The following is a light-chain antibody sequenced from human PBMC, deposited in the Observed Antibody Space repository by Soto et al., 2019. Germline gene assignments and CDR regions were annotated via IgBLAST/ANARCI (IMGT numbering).Light chain of an antibody. J-gene: IGKJ1*01. CDR2: AAS. V-gene: IGKV3-20*01. CDR3: QHFGNSLWT. Sequence: DIVLTQSPGTLSLSPGERATLSCRASQSVSSSNLAWYQQKPAQAPRLLIYAASRRAPGIPERFSGSGSGTDFTLTISRLEPEDFAVYYCQHFGNSLWTFGQGTKVDIK. CDR1: QSVSSSN.